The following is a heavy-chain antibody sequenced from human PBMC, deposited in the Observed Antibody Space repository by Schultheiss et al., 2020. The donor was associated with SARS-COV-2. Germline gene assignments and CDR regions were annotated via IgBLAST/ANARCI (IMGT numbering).Heavy chain of an antibody. V-gene: IGHV4-59*01. CDR1: GSSITGFF. D-gene: IGHD5-24*01. Sequence: SETLSITCSVSGSSITGFFWTWIRQPPGKGLDPIGNIYFTGITKYNPSLKSRVTISIDTSKNQFSLKLGSVTAADTAVYFCARATRVESLFSVRGGSFDFWGRGALVTVSS. CDR2: IYFTGIT. CDR3: ARATRVESLFSVRGGSFDF. J-gene: IGHJ4*02.